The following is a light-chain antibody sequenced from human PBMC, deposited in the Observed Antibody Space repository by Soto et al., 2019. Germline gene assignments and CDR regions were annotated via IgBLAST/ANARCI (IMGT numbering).Light chain of an antibody. CDR2: GAS. V-gene: IGKV3-20*01. CDR1: QSISNNY. CDR3: QHYGSSPLT. Sequence: EIVLTQSPGTLSLSPGERATLSCRASQSISNNYLAWYQQKPGQAPGLLIYGASTRATGIPDRFTGSGSGTDFTLTISRLEPEDFVMYYCQHYGSSPLTFGGGTKVEIK. J-gene: IGKJ4*01.